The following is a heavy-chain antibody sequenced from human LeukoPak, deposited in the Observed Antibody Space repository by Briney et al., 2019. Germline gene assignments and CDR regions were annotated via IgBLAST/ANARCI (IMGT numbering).Heavy chain of an antibody. V-gene: IGHV3-21*01. J-gene: IGHJ4*02. CDR3: ARDYLVVVVAAGFDY. D-gene: IGHD2-15*01. Sequence: GGSLRLSCAASGFTFSSYSMNWVRQAPGKGLEWVSSISSRSNYVYYADSVKGRFTISRDNAENSLFLQMNSLRAEDTAVYYCARDYLVVVVAAGFDYWGQGTLVTVSS. CDR1: GFTFSSYS. CDR2: ISSRSNYV.